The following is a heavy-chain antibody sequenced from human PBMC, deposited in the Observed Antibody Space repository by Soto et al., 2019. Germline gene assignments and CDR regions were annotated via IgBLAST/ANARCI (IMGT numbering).Heavy chain of an antibody. CDR2: IYYGGST. Sequence: PSETLSLTCTVSGGSISSGGYYWSWIRQHPGKGLEWIGYIYYGGSTYYNPSLKSRVTISVDTSKNQFSLKLSSVTAADTAVYYCASSGYDFWSGYSPDWTWFDPWGQGTLVTVSS. D-gene: IGHD3-3*01. CDR3: ASSGYDFWSGYSPDWTWFDP. CDR1: GGSISSGGYY. V-gene: IGHV4-31*03. J-gene: IGHJ5*02.